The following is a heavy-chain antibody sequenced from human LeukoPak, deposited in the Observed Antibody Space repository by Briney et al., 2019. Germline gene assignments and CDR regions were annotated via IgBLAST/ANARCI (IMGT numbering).Heavy chain of an antibody. CDR1: GFTFSSYW. CDR3: ASTSEYYDSSGYYYPYFDY. CDR2: INSDGSST. V-gene: IGHV3-74*01. D-gene: IGHD3-22*01. Sequence: GGSLRLSCAASGFTFSSYWMHWVRQAPGKGLVWVSCINSDGSSTSYADSVKGRFTISRDNAKNTLYLQMNSLRAEDTAVYYCASTSEYYDSSGYYYPYFDYWGQGTLVTVSS. J-gene: IGHJ4*02.